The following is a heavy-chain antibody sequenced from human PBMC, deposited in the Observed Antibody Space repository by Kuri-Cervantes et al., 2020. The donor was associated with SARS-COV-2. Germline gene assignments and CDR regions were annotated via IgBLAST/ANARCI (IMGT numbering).Heavy chain of an antibody. CDR2: ISYDGSNK. Sequence: GESLKISCAASGFTFSSYAMHWVRQAPGKGLGWVAVISYDGSNKYYADSVKGRFTISRDNSKNTLYLQMNSLRAEDTAVYYCARDNSLRTIFGVVIISHMDVWGKGTTVTGAS. CDR3: ARDNSLRTIFGVVIISHMDV. J-gene: IGHJ6*04. D-gene: IGHD3-3*01. CDR1: GFTFSSYA. V-gene: IGHV3-30*04.